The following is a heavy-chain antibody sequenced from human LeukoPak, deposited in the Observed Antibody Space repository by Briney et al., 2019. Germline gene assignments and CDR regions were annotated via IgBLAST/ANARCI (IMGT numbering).Heavy chain of an antibody. J-gene: IGHJ6*02. V-gene: IGHV3-7*04. CDR3: ARGIAVAGTGMDV. CDR1: GFTFSGYW. Sequence: GGSLRLSCADSGFTFSGYWMNWVRQAPGKGLEWVANINQNGGEKYYVDSVKGRFTISRDNGKNSLYLQMNSLRAEDTAVYYCARGIAVAGTGMDVWGQGTTVTVSS. CDR2: INQNGGEK. D-gene: IGHD6-19*01.